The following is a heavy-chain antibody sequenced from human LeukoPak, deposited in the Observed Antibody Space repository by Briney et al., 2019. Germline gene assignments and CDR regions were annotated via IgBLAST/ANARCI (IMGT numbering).Heavy chain of an antibody. V-gene: IGHV3-53*01. Sequence: SGGSLRLSCAASGFTVSSNYMSWVRQAPGKGLEWVSVIYSGGSTYYADSVKGRFTISRDNSKNTLYLQMNSLRAEDTAVYYCWAGYYDSSGYFDYWGQGTLVTVSS. J-gene: IGHJ4*02. CDR3: WAGYYDSSGYFDY. CDR2: IYSGGST. CDR1: GFTVSSNY. D-gene: IGHD3-22*01.